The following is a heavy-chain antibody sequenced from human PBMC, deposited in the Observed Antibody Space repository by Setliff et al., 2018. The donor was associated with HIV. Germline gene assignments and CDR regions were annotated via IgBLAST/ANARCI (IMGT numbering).Heavy chain of an antibody. CDR3: ARDPGGLYCRGTSCQGGCFDP. Sequence: KASETLSLTCTVSGGSISNHYWSWIRQPPEKGLEWIGSISYSGNTNYNPSLKSRVTISVDKSKNQFSLKLSSVTAADTAVYYCARDPGGLYCRGTSCQGGCFDPWGQGTLVTVSS. J-gene: IGHJ5*02. CDR2: ISYSGNT. D-gene: IGHD2-2*01. V-gene: IGHV4-59*11. CDR1: GGSISNHY.